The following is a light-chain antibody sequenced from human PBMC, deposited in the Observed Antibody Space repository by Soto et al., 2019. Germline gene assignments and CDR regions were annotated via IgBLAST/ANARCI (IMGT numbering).Light chain of an antibody. CDR3: SSYTGSSTLWV. CDR2: EVS. J-gene: IGLJ3*02. V-gene: IGLV2-14*01. Sequence: QSALTQSASLSGSPGQSITISCTGTSSDVGAYNYVSWYQQHPGKAPKLMIYEVSNRPSGVSNRFSGSKSGNTASLTISGLQAEDEADYYCSSYTGSSTLWVFGGGTKVTVL. CDR1: SSDVGAYNY.